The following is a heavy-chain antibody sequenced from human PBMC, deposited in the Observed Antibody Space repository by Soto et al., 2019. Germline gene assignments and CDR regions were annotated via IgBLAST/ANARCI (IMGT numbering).Heavy chain of an antibody. CDR3: ARDLDASGSYYTDY. J-gene: IGHJ4*02. V-gene: IGHV1-18*01. CDR2: ISPYKGNT. Sequence: QIQLVQSGAEVKKRGASVKVSCKASGYTFSSIGISRVRQAPGQGLEWMGWISPYKGNTHYAQGLQGRVTMTTDTSTSTAYMELRSLRSDDTAVYYCARDLDASGSYYTDYWGQGTLVTVSS. D-gene: IGHD3-10*01. CDR1: GYTFSSIG.